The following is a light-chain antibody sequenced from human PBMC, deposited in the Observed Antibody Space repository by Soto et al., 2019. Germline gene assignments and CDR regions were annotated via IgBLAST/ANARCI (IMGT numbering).Light chain of an antibody. CDR2: GAF. V-gene: IGKV3-15*01. CDR1: QSITTN. CDR3: QQYNDWPPKRT. J-gene: IGKJ1*01. Sequence: EVLMTQSPVTLSVSPGERATLSCRASQSITTNLAWYQHKPGQAPRLLIYGAFTRDTGVPARFSGSGSGTQFTLTISSLQSEDFALYYFQQYNDWPPKRTCGQGTRVDFK.